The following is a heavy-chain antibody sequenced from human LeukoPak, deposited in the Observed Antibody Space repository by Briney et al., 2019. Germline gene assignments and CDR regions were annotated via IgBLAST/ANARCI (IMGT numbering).Heavy chain of an antibody. D-gene: IGHD3-3*01. CDR3: AKGRVVESILDY. Sequence: GGSLRLPCAASGFTLSTYSMYWVRQAPGKGLEWVSGIRGSGGITYYADSVKGRFTISGDNSENTLYLQTNSLRVDDTAVYYCAKGRVVESILDYWGQGVLVTVSS. CDR1: GFTLSTYS. J-gene: IGHJ4*02. CDR2: IRGSGGIT. V-gene: IGHV3-23*01.